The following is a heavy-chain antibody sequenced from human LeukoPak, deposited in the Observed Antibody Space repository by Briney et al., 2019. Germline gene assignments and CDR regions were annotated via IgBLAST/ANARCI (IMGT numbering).Heavy chain of an antibody. Sequence: GGSLRLSCAASGVTFSSYAMSWGGLAPGKGLEWGTAISGIGGSTYYADSVKGRFTISRDNSKNTLYLQMNSLRAEDTAVYYCAKFPGVGYCGSTSCGYWGQGTLVTVSS. CDR3: AKFPGVGYCGSTSCGY. CDR1: GVTFSSYA. CDR2: ISGIGGST. V-gene: IGHV3-23*01. D-gene: IGHD2-2*01. J-gene: IGHJ4*02.